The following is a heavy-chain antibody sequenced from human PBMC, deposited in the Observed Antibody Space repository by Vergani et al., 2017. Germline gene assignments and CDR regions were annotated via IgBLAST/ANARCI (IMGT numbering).Heavy chain of an antibody. D-gene: IGHD5-12*01. CDR1: GFTFNHYA. J-gene: IGHJ6*02. Sequence: EVQLLESGGVLVQPGGSLRLSCAASGFTFNHYAMNWVRQAPGKGLEWVSGVSGSGGSTYYAGSVKGRFTISRDSSKNTLYLQMNSLSAGDTAVYYCAKATPLNSGYDYLYYYHAMDVWGQGTTVTVSS. V-gene: IGHV3-23*01. CDR2: VSGSGGST. CDR3: AKATPLNSGYDYLYYYHAMDV.